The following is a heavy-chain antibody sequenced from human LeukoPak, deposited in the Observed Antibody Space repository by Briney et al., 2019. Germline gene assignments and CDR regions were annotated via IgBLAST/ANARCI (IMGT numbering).Heavy chain of an antibody. J-gene: IGHJ4*02. CDR2: IDHSGST. D-gene: IGHD1-26*01. CDR3: ARFEWELDYYFDY. V-gene: IGHV4-34*01. Sequence: PSETLSLTCAVYGGSFSSYYWTWIRQPPGKGLEWIGEIDHSGSTNYSLSLKSRVTMSLDTSKSQFSLKLSSVTAADTAVYYCARFEWELDYYFDYWGQGTLVTVSS. CDR1: GGSFSSYY.